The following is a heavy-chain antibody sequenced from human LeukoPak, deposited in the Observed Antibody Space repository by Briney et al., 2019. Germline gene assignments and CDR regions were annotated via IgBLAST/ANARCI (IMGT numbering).Heavy chain of an antibody. CDR2: IYYSGST. Sequence: SETLSLTSTVSGGSLSRYYWSSIRHPPGEGLEWIGYIYYSGSTNYNPCVRSRVTISVDTSKNQFSLKLSSVTAADTAVYYCARDRYSGYDGFDYWGQGTLVTVSS. CDR3: ARDRYSGYDGFDY. J-gene: IGHJ4*02. D-gene: IGHD5-12*01. CDR1: GGSLSRYY. V-gene: IGHV4-59*01.